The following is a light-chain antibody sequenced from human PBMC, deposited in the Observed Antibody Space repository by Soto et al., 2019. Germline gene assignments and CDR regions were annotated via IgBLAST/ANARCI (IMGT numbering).Light chain of an antibody. CDR3: QSYDDSLSVHYV. V-gene: IGLV1-40*01. J-gene: IGLJ1*01. CDR1: SSNIGSTYD. CDR2: GNT. Sequence: QSVLTQPRSVSGAPGQRVTIYCTGSSSNIGSTYDVQWYQQLPGTAPKLLIHGNTNRPSGVPDRFSGSKSGTSASLAITGLQADDEADYYCQSYDDSLSVHYVFGTGTKVTVL.